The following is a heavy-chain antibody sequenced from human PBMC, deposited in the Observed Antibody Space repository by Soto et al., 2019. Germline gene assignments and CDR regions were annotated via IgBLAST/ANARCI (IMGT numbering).Heavy chain of an antibody. Sequence: SQTLSLTCAISGDSVSSNSAAWNWIRQSPSRGLEWLGRTYYRSKWYNDYAVSVKSRITINPDTSKNQFSLQLNSVTAADTAVYYCASPKIAFYNWFDPWGQGTLVTVSS. CDR3: ASPKIAFYNWFDP. J-gene: IGHJ5*02. D-gene: IGHD3-3*02. CDR2: TYYRSKWYN. V-gene: IGHV6-1*01. CDR1: GDSVSSNSAA.